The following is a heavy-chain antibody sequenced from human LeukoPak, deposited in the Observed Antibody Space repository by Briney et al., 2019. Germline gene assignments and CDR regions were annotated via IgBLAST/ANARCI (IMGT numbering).Heavy chain of an antibody. D-gene: IGHD6-13*01. V-gene: IGHV1-18*01. Sequence: ASVKVSCKASGYTFTSYGISWVRQAPGQGLEWMGWISAYNGNTNYAQKFQGRVTMTRNTSISTAYMELSSLRSEDTAVYYCARGGSSSSSWYILGVYYYYYGMDVWGQGTTVTVSS. CDR1: GYTFTSYG. CDR2: ISAYNGNT. J-gene: IGHJ6*02. CDR3: ARGGSSSSSWYILGVYYYYYGMDV.